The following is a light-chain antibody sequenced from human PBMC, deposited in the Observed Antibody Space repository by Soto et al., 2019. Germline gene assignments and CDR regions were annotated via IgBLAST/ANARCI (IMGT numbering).Light chain of an antibody. CDR3: AAWDDSLSGYV. CDR2: TNN. Sequence: QPVLTQPPSASGTPGQRVTISCSGSSSNIGSNSVYWYQQLPGTAPKLLIYTNNQRPSGVPDRVSGSKSGTSASLAISGLRSEDEADYYCAAWDDSLSGYVFGTGTKVTVL. V-gene: IGLV1-47*02. J-gene: IGLJ1*01. CDR1: SSNIGSNS.